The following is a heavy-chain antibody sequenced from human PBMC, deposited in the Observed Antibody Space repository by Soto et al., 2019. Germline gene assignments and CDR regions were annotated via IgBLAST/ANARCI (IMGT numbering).Heavy chain of an antibody. CDR3: ARASAERYIYYFDY. D-gene: IGHD1-20*01. V-gene: IGHV3-21*01. J-gene: IGHJ4*02. CDR1: GFTFSSYS. Sequence: ESGGGLVKPGGSLRLSCAASGFTFSSYSMNWVRQAPGKGLEWVSSISSSSSYIYYADSVKGRFTISRDNAKNSLYLQMNSLRAEDTAVYYCARASAERYIYYFDYWGQGTLVTVSS. CDR2: ISSSSSYI.